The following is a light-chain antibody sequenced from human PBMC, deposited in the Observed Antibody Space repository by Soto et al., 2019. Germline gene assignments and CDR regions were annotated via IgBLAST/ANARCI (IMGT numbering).Light chain of an antibody. CDR1: SSDVGSYNL. CDR3: GTWDSSLSAV. Sequence: QSVLTQPASVSGSPGQSITISCTGTSSDVGSYNLVSWYQQHPGKAPKLVIYEGSKRPSGVSNRFSGSKSGNAASLTISGLQAEDEADFYCGTWDSSLSAVFGTGTKVTVL. J-gene: IGLJ1*01. V-gene: IGLV2-23*01. CDR2: EGS.